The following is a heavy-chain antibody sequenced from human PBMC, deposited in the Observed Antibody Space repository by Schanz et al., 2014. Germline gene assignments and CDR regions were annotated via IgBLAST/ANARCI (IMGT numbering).Heavy chain of an antibody. Sequence: EVQLLESGGGLIQPGGSLRLSCAASGFIFGSSVMAWVRQAPGKGLEWVSGITGASDHIDYAESVKGRFTISRDNSKNTLYLQMNSLRPEDTAIYYCAKNQYDDVDLSSFYFDFWGQGTLVTVSS. V-gene: IGHV3-23*01. CDR2: ITGASDHI. CDR1: GFIFGSSV. CDR3: AKNQYDDVDLSSFYFDF. J-gene: IGHJ4*02. D-gene: IGHD3-10*02.